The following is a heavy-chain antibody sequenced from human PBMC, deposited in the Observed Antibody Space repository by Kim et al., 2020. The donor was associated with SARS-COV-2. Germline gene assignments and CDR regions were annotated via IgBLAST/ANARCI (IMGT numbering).Heavy chain of an antibody. CDR1: GFTFSSYS. CDR2: ISSSSSYI. Sequence: GGSLRLSCAASGFTFSSYSMNWVRQAPGKGLEWVSSISSSSSYIYYADSVKGRFTISRDNAKNSLYLQMNSLRAEDTAVYYCARDPGGSYSPPDYWGQGTLVTVSS. V-gene: IGHV3-21*01. CDR3: ARDPGGSYSPPDY. J-gene: IGHJ4*02. D-gene: IGHD1-26*01.